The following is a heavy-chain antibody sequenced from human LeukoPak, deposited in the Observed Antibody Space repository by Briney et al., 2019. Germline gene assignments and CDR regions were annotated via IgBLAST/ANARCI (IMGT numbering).Heavy chain of an antibody. CDR2: INPNSGGT. Sequence: ASVKVSCKASGYTFTGYYMHWVRQAPGQGLEWMGWINPNSGGTNYAQKFQGRVTMTRDTSISTAYMELSRLRSEDTAVYYCATSRTTQYYYYYMDVWGKGTTVTVSS. J-gene: IGHJ6*03. V-gene: IGHV1-2*02. CDR3: ATSRTTQYYYYYMDV. CDR1: GYTFTGYY. D-gene: IGHD1-1*01.